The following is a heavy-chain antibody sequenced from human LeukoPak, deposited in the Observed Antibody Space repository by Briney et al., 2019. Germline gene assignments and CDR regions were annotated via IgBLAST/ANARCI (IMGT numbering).Heavy chain of an antibody. Sequence: GGSLRLSCAASGFTFSSYELNWVRQAPGMGLEWVSYISSSGSTISYADSVKGRFTISRDNAKNSLYLQMNSLRAEDTAVYYCARGPSGYHNTGGQGTLVTVSS. CDR3: ARGPSGYHNT. D-gene: IGHD5-12*01. J-gene: IGHJ4*02. CDR2: ISSSGSTI. CDR1: GFTFSSYE. V-gene: IGHV3-48*03.